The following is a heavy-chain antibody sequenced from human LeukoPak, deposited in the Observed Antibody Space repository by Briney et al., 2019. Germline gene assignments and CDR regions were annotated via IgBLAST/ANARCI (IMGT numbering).Heavy chain of an antibody. CDR1: GFTVSSNY. CDR3: ATCDGDCYSLYYFDY. D-gene: IGHD2-21*02. J-gene: IGHJ4*02. CDR2: IYSGGST. Sequence: GGSLRLSCAASGFTVSSNYMNWVRQAPGKGLEWVSVIYSGGSTYYADSVKGRFTISRDNSKNTLYLQMNSLRAEDTAVYYCATCDGDCYSLYYFDYWGQGTLVTVSS. V-gene: IGHV3-53*01.